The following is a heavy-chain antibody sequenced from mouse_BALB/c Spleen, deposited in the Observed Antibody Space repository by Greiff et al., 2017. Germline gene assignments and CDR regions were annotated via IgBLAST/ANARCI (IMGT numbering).Heavy chain of an antibody. CDR1: GFSLTSYG. J-gene: IGHJ4*01. V-gene: IGHV2-9*02. CDR2: IWAGGST. CDR3: ARALLRLQFWAMDY. Sequence: VQGVESGPGLVAPSQSLSITCTVSGFSLTSYGVHWVRQPPGKGLEWLGVIWAGGSTNYNSALMSRLSISKDNSKSQVFLKMNSLQTDDTAMYYCARALLRLQFWAMDYWGQGTSVTVSS. D-gene: IGHD1-2*01.